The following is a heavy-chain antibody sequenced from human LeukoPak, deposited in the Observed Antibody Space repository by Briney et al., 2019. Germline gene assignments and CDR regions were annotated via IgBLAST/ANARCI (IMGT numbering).Heavy chain of an antibody. Sequence: SETLSLTCTVSGGSISGYYWSWIRQPPGKGLEWIGYIYYSGSTNYNPSLKSRVTISVDTSKNQFSLKLSSVTAADTAVYYCARGCSAGAPHNWFDPWGQGTLVTVSS. CDR3: ARGCSAGAPHNWFDP. CDR2: IYYSGST. J-gene: IGHJ5*02. V-gene: IGHV4-59*01. CDR1: GGSISGYY. D-gene: IGHD6-13*01.